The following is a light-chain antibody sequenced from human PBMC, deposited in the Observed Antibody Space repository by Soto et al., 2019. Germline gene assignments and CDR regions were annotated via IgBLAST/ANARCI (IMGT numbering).Light chain of an antibody. V-gene: IGLV2-23*03. CDR1: SVDVGSYNL. J-gene: IGLJ2*01. Sequence: QSALTQPASVSGSPGQSITISCTGTSVDVGSYNLVSWYQQHPGKASKVMIYEGSKRPSGVSNRFSGSKSGNTASLTISGLQAEDEADYYCCSYAGSSTFVVFGGGTKLTVL. CDR2: EGS. CDR3: CSYAGSSTFVV.